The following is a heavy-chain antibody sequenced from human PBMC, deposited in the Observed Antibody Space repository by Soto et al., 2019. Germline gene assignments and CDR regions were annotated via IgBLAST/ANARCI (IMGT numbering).Heavy chain of an antibody. Sequence: SETLSLTCAVSGGSISRSNWWSWVRQPPGKGLEWIGEIYHSGSTNYNPSLKSRVTISVDKSKNQFSLKLSSVTAADTAVYYCAVFVGYSGSYWSDYWGQGTLVTVSS. CDR1: GGSISRSNW. CDR3: AVFVGYSGSYWSDY. CDR2: IYHSGST. V-gene: IGHV4-4*02. D-gene: IGHD1-26*01. J-gene: IGHJ4*02.